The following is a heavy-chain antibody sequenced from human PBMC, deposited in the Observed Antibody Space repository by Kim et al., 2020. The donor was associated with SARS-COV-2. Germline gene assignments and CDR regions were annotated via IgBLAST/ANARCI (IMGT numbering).Heavy chain of an antibody. CDR1: GGSISSGGYY. Sequence: SETLSLTCTVSGGSISSGGYYWSWIRQHPGKGREGIGYIYYSGSTYYNPSLKSRVTISVDTSKNQFSLKLSSVTAADTAVYYCACESRVISSFDYWGQGTLVTVSS. V-gene: IGHV4-31*03. J-gene: IGHJ4*02. D-gene: IGHD3-10*01. CDR3: ACESRVISSFDY. CDR2: IYYSGST.